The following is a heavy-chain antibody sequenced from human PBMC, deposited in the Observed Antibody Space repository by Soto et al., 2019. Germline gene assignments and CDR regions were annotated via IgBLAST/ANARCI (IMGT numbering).Heavy chain of an antibody. V-gene: IGHV3-33*01. Sequence: PWGSLRLSCSASGFTFNAYGMHWVRQAPGKGLEWVALIWYDGINKFYADSVKGRFTISRDNSKNTLYLQLNSLRADDTAVYYCARDFAAAHPAHFDYSGQGTVDTVSS. CDR1: GFTFNAYG. CDR2: IWYDGINK. D-gene: IGHD6-6*01. CDR3: ARDFAAAHPAHFDY. J-gene: IGHJ4*02.